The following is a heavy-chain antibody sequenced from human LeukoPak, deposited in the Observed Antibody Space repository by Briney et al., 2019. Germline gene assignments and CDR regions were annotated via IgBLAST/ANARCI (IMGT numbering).Heavy chain of an antibody. CDR1: GYTFTSYA. Sequence: ASVKVSCKASGYTFTSYAMHWVRQAPGQRLEWMGWINAGNGNTKYSQEFQGRVTITRDTSASTAYMELRSLRSDDTAVYYCARNRYYYYMDVWGKGTTVTISS. CDR3: ARNRYYYYMDV. V-gene: IGHV1-3*01. CDR2: INAGNGNT. D-gene: IGHD1-14*01. J-gene: IGHJ6*03.